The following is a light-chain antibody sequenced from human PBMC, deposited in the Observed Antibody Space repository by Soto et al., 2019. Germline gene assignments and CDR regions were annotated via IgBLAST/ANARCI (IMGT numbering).Light chain of an antibody. V-gene: IGKV1-9*01. CDR3: QQLHSSPMT. CDR1: QGISNY. Sequence: DIQLTQSPSFLFASVGDRVTITCRASQGISNYLAWYQQKPGKAPKLLIYAASSLQSGVPSRFSGSGSGTEFTLTINSLQPEDFGIYYCQQLHSSPMTFGQGTPVENK. CDR2: AAS. J-gene: IGKJ1*01.